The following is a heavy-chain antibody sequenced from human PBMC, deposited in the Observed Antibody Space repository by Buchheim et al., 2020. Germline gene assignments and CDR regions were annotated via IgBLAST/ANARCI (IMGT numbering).Heavy chain of an antibody. D-gene: IGHD3-22*01. Sequence: QVQLVESGGGVVQPGRSLRLSCAASGFIFSSYDIHWVRQAPGKGLEWVAVISYDGSNIYYADSVKGRFTVSRDNSKNTLFLQMNSLKPEDTAVYYCAKDADPIYYHDNRGYYFDYWGQGTL. CDR3: AKDADPIYYHDNRGYYFDY. V-gene: IGHV3-30*18. J-gene: IGHJ4*02. CDR1: GFIFSSYD. CDR2: ISYDGSNI.